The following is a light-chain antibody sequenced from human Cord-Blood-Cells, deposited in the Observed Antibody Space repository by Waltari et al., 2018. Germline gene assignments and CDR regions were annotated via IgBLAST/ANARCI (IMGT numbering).Light chain of an antibody. CDR1: SSDVGSYNL. V-gene: IGLV2-23*01. Sequence: QSALTQPASVSGSPGQSITISCTGTSSDVGSYNLVSWYKQHPGKAPKLMIYEGSKRPSGVSNRLSGSKSGNTASLTISGLQTEDEADYYCCSYAGSSILFGGGTTLTVL. CDR3: CSYAGSSIL. CDR2: EGS. J-gene: IGLJ2*01.